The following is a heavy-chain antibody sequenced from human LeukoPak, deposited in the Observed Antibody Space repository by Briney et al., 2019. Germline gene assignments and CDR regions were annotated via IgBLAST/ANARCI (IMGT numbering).Heavy chain of an antibody. J-gene: IGHJ5*02. CDR3: AKEWLRFGLDWFDP. Sequence: SETLSLTCTVSGGSISSYYWSWIRQPAGKGLEWIGRIYTSGSTNYNPSLKSRVTISVDTSKNQFSLKLSSVTAADTAVYYCAKEWLRFGLDWFDPWGQGTLVTVSS. D-gene: IGHD5-12*01. CDR2: IYTSGST. V-gene: IGHV4-4*07. CDR1: GGSISSYY.